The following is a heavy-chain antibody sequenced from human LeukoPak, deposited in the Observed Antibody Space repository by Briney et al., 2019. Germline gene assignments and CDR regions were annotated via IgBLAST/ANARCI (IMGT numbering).Heavy chain of an antibody. J-gene: IGHJ4*02. Sequence: GGSLRLSCEVSGFTFDNNDVHWVRQTTGKGLEWVSAIGSAGYTYYADSVRGRFTITRDNAKQSLYLQMNSLRVEDTAVYHCVRQPDSARYGFDYWGRGTQVTVSS. CDR1: GFTFDNND. CDR2: IGSAGYT. CDR3: VRQPDSARYGFDY. V-gene: IGHV3-13*01. D-gene: IGHD1-14*01.